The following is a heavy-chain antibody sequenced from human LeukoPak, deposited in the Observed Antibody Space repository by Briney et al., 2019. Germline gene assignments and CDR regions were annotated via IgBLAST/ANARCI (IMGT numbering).Heavy chain of an antibody. J-gene: IGHJ6*02. Sequence: GGSLRLSCAASGFTFSSYSMNWVRQAPGKGLEWVSYISSSSSTIYSADSVKGRFTISRDNAKNSLYLQMNSLRAEDTAVYYCTRLRRGPYYYGMDVWGQGTTITVSS. V-gene: IGHV3-48*01. CDR2: ISSSSSTI. CDR1: GFTFSSYS. D-gene: IGHD3-10*01. CDR3: TRLRRGPYYYGMDV.